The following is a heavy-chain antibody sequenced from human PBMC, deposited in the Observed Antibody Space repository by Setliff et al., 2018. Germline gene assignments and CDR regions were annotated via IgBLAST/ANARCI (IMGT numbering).Heavy chain of an antibody. CDR3: ARDLDLDY. V-gene: IGHV1-18*01. Sequence: ASVKVSCKASGYTFRNYAFAWVRQAPGQGLEWVGWISVYNGDTNYAQKFQGRVTLTTDTSTSTAYMELSSLRSEDTAVYYCARDLDLDYWGQGTLVTVSS. J-gene: IGHJ4*02. CDR2: ISVYNGDT. CDR1: GYTFRNYA.